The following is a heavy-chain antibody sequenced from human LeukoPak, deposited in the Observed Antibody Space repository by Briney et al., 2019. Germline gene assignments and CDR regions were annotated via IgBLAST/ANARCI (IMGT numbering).Heavy chain of an antibody. J-gene: IGHJ5*02. V-gene: IGHV3-9*01. Sequence: GRSLRLSCAASGFTFDDYVMHWVRQAPGKGLEWVSGITWNCDTIAYADSVKGRFTISRDNAKNSLYLQMNSLRAEDTAVYYCARGSSNVAARNNWFDPWGQGTLVTVSS. CDR1: GFTFDDYV. CDR3: ARGSSNVAARNNWFDP. CDR2: ITWNCDTI. D-gene: IGHD6-6*01.